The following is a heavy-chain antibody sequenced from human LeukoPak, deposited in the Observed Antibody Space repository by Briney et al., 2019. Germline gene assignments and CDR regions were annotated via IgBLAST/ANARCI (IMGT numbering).Heavy chain of an antibody. V-gene: IGHV3-13*01. D-gene: IGHD6-19*01. CDR3: ARGGIQVSGIDEFDY. J-gene: IGHJ4*02. Sequence: GGSLRLSCAASGFTFIDYGMHWVRQAIGKGLEWVSAIGIRGDTHYSGSVKGRFTISRENAESSLYLQMNSLRAEDTAVYYCARGGIQVSGIDEFDYWGQGTLVTVSS. CDR2: IGIRGDT. CDR1: GFTFIDYG.